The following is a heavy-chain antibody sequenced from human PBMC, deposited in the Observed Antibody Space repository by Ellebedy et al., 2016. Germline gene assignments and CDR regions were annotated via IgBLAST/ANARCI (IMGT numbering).Heavy chain of an antibody. D-gene: IGHD6-25*01. J-gene: IGHJ4*02. CDR1: GGSFSGYY. CDR3: ARGAA. V-gene: IGHV4-34*01. CDR2: VYYSGNT. Sequence: ESLKISCAVYGGSFSGYYWSWIRQPPGKGLEWIGSVYYSGNTYYNPSLKSRVTISVDTSKNQFSLKLSSVTAADTAVYYCARGAAWGQGTLVTVSS.